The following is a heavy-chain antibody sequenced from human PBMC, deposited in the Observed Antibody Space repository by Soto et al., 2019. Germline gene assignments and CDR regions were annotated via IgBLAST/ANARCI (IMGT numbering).Heavy chain of an antibody. CDR1: GGSFSGYY. D-gene: IGHD1-1*01. V-gene: IGHV4-34*01. CDR2: INHSGST. CDR3: AGRTGTNWFDP. Sequence: PSETLSLTCAVYGGSFSGYYWSWIRQPPGKGLEWIGEINHSGSTNYNPSLKSRVTISVDTSKNQFSLKLSSVTAADTAVYYCAGRTGTNWFDPWGQGTLV. J-gene: IGHJ5*02.